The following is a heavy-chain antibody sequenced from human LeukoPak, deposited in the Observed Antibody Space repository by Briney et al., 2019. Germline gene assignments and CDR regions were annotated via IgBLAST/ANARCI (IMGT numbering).Heavy chain of an antibody. CDR2: IRGKDGTT. Sequence: TGRSLRLSCTASGFTFGDYSMTCVRQAPGRGLEWVGFIRGKDGTTEYAASVRGRFSISRDDSKRIAHLQMNSLRTEDTAVYYCNRWHICGVSYSNVWGQGTLVTVSS. CDR1: GFTFGDYS. CDR3: NRWHICGVSYSNV. J-gene: IGHJ1*01. D-gene: IGHD1-26*01. V-gene: IGHV3-49*04.